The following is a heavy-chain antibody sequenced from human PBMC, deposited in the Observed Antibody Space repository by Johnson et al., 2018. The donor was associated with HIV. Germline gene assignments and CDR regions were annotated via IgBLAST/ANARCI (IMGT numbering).Heavy chain of an antibody. CDR2: VNSDGGST. CDR1: GFTFINYW. Sequence: VQLVESGGGLIQPGGSLRLSCATSGFTFINYWMHWVCQGPGKGLVWVSRVNSDGGSTSYADSVKGRVNSSRENAKNTLYLQMNSLRAEYTAFYYCARGGLGYQNIHDPFDIWGQGTMVTVSS. V-gene: IGHV3-74*02. CDR3: ARGGLGYQNIHDPFDI. J-gene: IGHJ3*02. D-gene: IGHD3/OR15-3a*01.